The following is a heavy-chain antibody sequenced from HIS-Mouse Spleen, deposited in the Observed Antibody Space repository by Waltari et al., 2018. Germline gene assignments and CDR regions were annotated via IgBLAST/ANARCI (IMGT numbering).Heavy chain of an antibody. D-gene: IGHD6-13*01. CDR1: GGSISSSSYY. V-gene: IGHV4-39*07. CDR3: AREIPYSSSWYDWYFDL. CDR2: IYYSGST. Sequence: QLQLQESGPGLVKPSETLSLTCTVSGGSISSSSYYLGWLRPPPGKGLGWIGSIYYSGSTYYNPSLKSRVTISVDTSKNQFSLKMSSVTAADTAVYYCAREIPYSSSWYDWYFDLWGRGTLVTVSS. J-gene: IGHJ2*01.